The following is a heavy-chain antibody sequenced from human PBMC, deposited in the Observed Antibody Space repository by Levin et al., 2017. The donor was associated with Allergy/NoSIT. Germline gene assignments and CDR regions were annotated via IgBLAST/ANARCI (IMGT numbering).Heavy chain of an antibody. J-gene: IGHJ6*02. Sequence: GGSLRLSCAASGFTFSDFFMSWIRQAPGKGLEWVSYISSSSNYTNYADSVKGRFTISRDNAKNSLYLQMNSLRAEDTAVYYCARGYYYYYGMDVWGQGTTVTVSS. CDR2: ISSSSNYT. V-gene: IGHV3-11*05. CDR3: ARGYYYYYGMDV. CDR1: GFTFSDFF.